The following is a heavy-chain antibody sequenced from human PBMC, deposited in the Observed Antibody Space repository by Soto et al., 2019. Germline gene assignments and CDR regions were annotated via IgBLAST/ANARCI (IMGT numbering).Heavy chain of an antibody. CDR1: GFTFSYHY. Sequence: EVQLVESGGGLVQPGGSLRLSCAASGFTFSYHYMDWVRHAPGKGLEWVGRTRNKANSYSTEYAASVKGRFTISRDDSKNSLYLQMNSLKTEDTAVYYCARVALNADPRKHSDYWGQGTLVTVSS. CDR3: ARVALNADPRKHSDY. V-gene: IGHV3-72*01. J-gene: IGHJ4*02. CDR2: TRNKANSYST.